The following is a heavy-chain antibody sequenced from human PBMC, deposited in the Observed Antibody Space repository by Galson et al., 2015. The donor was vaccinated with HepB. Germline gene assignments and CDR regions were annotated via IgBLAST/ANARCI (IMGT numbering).Heavy chain of an antibody. V-gene: IGHV5-51*01. CDR3: ARRAAVDGYDFDS. CDR1: GYSFPTYW. D-gene: IGHD6-19*01. Sequence: QSGAEVTKPGESLKISCTASGYSFPTYWIGRVRHKPGKGLEWIGIIHPGDSDTRYTPSFQGQVTISAAKSISTAYLHWSRLEASDTAMYYCARRAAVDGYDFDSWGQGTLVTVSS. J-gene: IGHJ4*02. CDR2: IHPGDSDT.